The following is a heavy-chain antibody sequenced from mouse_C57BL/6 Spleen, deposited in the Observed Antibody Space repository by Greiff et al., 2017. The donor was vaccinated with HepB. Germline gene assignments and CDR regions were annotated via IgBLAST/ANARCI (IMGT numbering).Heavy chain of an antibody. J-gene: IGHJ1*03. CDR3: AKTYYDCGGYFDV. Sequence: QVQLQQSGPELVKPGASVKISCKASGYAFSSSWMNWVKQRPGKGLEWIGWIYPGDGDTNYNGKFKGKATLTADKSSSTAYIQLSSLTSEDSAVSFCAKTYYDCGGYFDVWGTGTTVTVSS. CDR2: IYPGDGDT. D-gene: IGHD2-4*01. CDR1: GYAFSSSW. V-gene: IGHV1-82*01.